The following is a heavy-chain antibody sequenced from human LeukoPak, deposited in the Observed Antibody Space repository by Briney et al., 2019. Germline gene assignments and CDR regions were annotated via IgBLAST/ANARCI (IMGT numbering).Heavy chain of an antibody. CDR2: INPNSGGT. CDR3: ARDDLFGESFDY. Sequence: ASVKVSCKASGYTFTGYYMHWVRQAPGQGLEWMGWINPNSGGTNYAQKLQGRVTMTTDTSTSTAYMELRSLRSDDTAVYYCARDDLFGESFDYWGQGTLVTVSS. J-gene: IGHJ4*02. CDR1: GYTFTGYY. V-gene: IGHV1-2*02. D-gene: IGHD3-10*02.